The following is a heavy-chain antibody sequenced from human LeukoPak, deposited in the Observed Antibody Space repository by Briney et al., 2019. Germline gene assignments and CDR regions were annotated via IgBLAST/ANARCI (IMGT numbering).Heavy chain of an antibody. Sequence: GASVKVSCKASGYTFTSYAMNWVRQAPGQGLEWMGWINTNTGNPTYAQGFTGRFVFSLDTSVSTAYLQISSLKAEDTAVYYCARENRITMVLRYGMDVWGQGTTVTVSS. J-gene: IGHJ6*02. CDR3: ARENRITMVLRYGMDV. V-gene: IGHV7-4-1*02. CDR2: INTNTGNP. CDR1: GYTFTSYA. D-gene: IGHD3-10*01.